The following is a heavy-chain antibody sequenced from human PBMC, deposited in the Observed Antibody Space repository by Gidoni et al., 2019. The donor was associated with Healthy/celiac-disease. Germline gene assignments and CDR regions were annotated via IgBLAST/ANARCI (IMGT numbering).Heavy chain of an antibody. CDR1: GGSLSSYY. J-gene: IGHJ4*02. CDR3: ARRDTFCSGGSCLDY. Sequence: QVQLQESGPGLVKPSETLSLPCTVSGGSLSSYYWRWIRQPPGKGLEWIGYIYYSGSTNYNPSLKSRVTISVDTSKNQFSLKLSSVTAADTAVYYCARRDTFCSGGSCLDYWGQGTLVTVSS. D-gene: IGHD2-15*01. V-gene: IGHV4-59*08. CDR2: IYYSGST.